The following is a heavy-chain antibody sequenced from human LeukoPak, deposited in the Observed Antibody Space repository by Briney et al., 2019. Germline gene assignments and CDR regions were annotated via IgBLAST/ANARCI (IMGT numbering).Heavy chain of an antibody. V-gene: IGHV1-2*02. Sequence: GASVKVSCKASGYTFSGYYIHWVRQAPGQGLEWMGWINPNSGGTKYAQKFQGRVTMTRDTSISTAYMELSRLRSDDTAVYYCARGYCSGGSCYGGEYFDYWGQGTLVTVSS. J-gene: IGHJ4*02. CDR3: ARGYCSGGSCYGGEYFDY. CDR2: INPNSGGT. CDR1: GYTFSGYY. D-gene: IGHD2-15*01.